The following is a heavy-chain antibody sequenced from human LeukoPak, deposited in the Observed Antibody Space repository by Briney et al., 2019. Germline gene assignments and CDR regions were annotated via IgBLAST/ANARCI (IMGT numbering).Heavy chain of an antibody. D-gene: IGHD3-16*02. J-gene: IGHJ4*02. CDR2: ISGSGSST. V-gene: IGHV3-23*01. Sequence: GGSLRLSCAASGFTFSSYAMSGVRQAPGKGLEWVSAISGSGSSTYYADSVKGRFTISRDNSKNTLYLQMNSLRAEDTAVYYCAKDRGLYYDYIWGSYPSWYFDYWGQGTLVTVSS. CDR1: GFTFSSYA. CDR3: AKDRGLYYDYIWGSYPSWYFDY.